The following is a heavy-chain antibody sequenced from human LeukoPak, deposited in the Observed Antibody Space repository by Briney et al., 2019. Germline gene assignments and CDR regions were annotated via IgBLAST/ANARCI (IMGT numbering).Heavy chain of an antibody. CDR1: GDSISSYY. CDR2: IYTSGAT. D-gene: IGHD1-1*01. J-gene: IGHJ4*02. V-gene: IGHV4-4*07. Sequence: SETLSLTCTVSGDSISSYYWSWLRQPAGKGLEWIGRIYTSGATNYNPSLKSRVTMSVDASKSQFSLRLNSVTAADTAVYYCARGRSTTGWDYWGQGTLVTVSS. CDR3: ARGRSTTGWDY.